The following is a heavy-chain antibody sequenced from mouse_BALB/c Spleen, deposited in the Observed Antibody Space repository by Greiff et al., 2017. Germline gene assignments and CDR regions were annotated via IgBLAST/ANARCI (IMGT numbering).Heavy chain of an antibody. D-gene: IGHD1-1*02. CDR3: GRWWLPLYAMDY. V-gene: IGHV1-14*01. Sequence: VQLQQSGPELVKPGASVKMSCKASGFTFTSYVMHWVKQKPGQGLEWIGYINPYNDGTKYDEKFKGKATLTSDKSSSTAYLELSSLTSEDSAVYYCGRWWLPLYAMDYWGQGTSVTVSS. J-gene: IGHJ4*01. CDR2: INPYNDGT. CDR1: GFTFTSYV.